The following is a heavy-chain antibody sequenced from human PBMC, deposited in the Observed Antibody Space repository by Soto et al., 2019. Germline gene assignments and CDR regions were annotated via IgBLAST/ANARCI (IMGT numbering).Heavy chain of an antibody. V-gene: IGHV1-46*03. CDR2: INPSGGST. Sequence: GASVKVSCKASGYTFTSYYMHWVRQAPVQGLEWMGIINPSGGSTSYAQKFQGRVTMTRDTSTSTVYMELSSLRSEDTAVYYCARGIAAAGTPWYFDLWGRGTLVTVSS. CDR1: GYTFTSYY. J-gene: IGHJ2*01. D-gene: IGHD6-13*01. CDR3: ARGIAAAGTPWYFDL.